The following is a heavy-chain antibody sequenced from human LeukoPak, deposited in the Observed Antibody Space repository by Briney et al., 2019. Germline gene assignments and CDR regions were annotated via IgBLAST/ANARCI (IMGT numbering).Heavy chain of an antibody. CDR2: ISDGSGGST. J-gene: IGHJ4*02. V-gene: IGHV3-23*01. Sequence: GGSLRLSGAASGFTFSNYAMSWVRQAPGKGLEWVSAISDGSGGSTYYSSSVKCRFAFSSDNSKNTLYLQLNSLRAEDTAVYYCAKDILYVVVVDYWGEGTLVTVSS. D-gene: IGHD2-15*01. CDR1: GFTFSNYA. CDR3: AKDILYVVVVDY.